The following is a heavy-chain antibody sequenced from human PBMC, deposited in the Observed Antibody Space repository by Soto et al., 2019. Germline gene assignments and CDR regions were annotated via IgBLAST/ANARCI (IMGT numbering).Heavy chain of an antibody. J-gene: IGHJ4*02. V-gene: IGHV3-23*01. CDR1: GLTFSTYA. D-gene: IGHD3-10*01. CDR3: AKDRPNYYGSGGGYYKAGGDY. Sequence: EVQLLGSGGGLVQPGGSLRLSCAASGLTFSTYAMSWVRQAPGKGLEWVSSISGNGANTYYTDSVKGRFIISRDNSKNTLFRQMNSLSAEETALYYCAKDRPNYYGSGGGYYKAGGDYWGQGTLVTVSS. CDR2: ISGNGANT.